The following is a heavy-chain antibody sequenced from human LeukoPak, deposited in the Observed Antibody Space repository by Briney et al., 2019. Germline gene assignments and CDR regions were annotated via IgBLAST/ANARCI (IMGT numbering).Heavy chain of an antibody. CDR2: INHSGST. Sequence: SETLSLTCAVYGGSFRGYYWSWIRQPPGKGLEWIGEINHSGSTNYNPSLKSRVTILGDTSKNQFYLKLSSVTAADTAVYYCARVGTDYYGSGSYYINWFDPWGQGTLVTVSS. J-gene: IGHJ5*02. CDR1: GGSFRGYY. V-gene: IGHV4-34*01. D-gene: IGHD3-10*01. CDR3: ARVGTDYYGSGSYYINWFDP.